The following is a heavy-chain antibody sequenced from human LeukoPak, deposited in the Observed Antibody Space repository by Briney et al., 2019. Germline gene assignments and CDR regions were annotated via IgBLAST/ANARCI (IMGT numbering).Heavy chain of an antibody. J-gene: IGHJ4*02. V-gene: IGHV4-34*01. D-gene: IGHD3-3*01. Sequence: SETLSLTCAVYGGSFSGYYWSWIRQPPGKGLEWIGEISHSGSTNYNPSLKSRVTISVDTSKNQFSLKLSSVTAADTAVYYCARGQVDFWSGYHDYWAREPWSPSPQ. CDR1: GGSFSGYY. CDR3: ARGQVDFWSGYHDY. CDR2: ISHSGST.